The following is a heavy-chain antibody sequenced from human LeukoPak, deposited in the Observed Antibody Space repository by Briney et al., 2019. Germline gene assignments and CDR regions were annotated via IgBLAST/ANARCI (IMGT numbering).Heavy chain of an antibody. Sequence: SETLSLTCTVSGGSISSYHWSWIRQPPGKGLEWIGYIYYSGSTNYNPSLKSRVTISVDTSKNQFSLKLSSVTAADTAVYYCARVAKYYDILTGYYRVFRGGHFDYWGQGTLVTVSS. CDR1: GGSISSYH. CDR3: ARVAKYYDILTGYYRVFRGGHFDY. J-gene: IGHJ4*02. V-gene: IGHV4-59*01. D-gene: IGHD3-9*01. CDR2: IYYSGST.